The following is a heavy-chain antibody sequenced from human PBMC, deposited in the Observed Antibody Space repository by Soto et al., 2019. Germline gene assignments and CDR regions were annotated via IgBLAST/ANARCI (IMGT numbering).Heavy chain of an antibody. D-gene: IGHD6-6*01. CDR2: ISPIFGTA. CDR3: ARARVAARPYYYYYGMDV. Sequence: ASVKVSCKASGGTFSSYAISWVRQAPGQGLEWMGGISPIFGTANYAQKFQGRVTITADESTSTAYMELSSLRSEDTAVYYCARARVAARPYYYYYGMDVWGQGTTVTVSS. V-gene: IGHV1-69*13. J-gene: IGHJ6*02. CDR1: GGTFSSYA.